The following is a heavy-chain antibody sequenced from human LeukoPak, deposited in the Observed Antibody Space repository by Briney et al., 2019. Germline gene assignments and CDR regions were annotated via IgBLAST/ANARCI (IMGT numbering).Heavy chain of an antibody. Sequence: ASVKVSCKASGYTLTSYGISWVRQVPGQGLEWMGWISAYNGNTNYAQKLQGRVTMTTDTSTSTAYMELRSLRSDDTAVYYCARGTRDSYYYYYMDVWGKGTTVTISS. D-gene: IGHD1-7*01. CDR1: GYTLTSYG. J-gene: IGHJ6*03. CDR2: ISAYNGNT. CDR3: ARGTRDSYYYYYMDV. V-gene: IGHV1-18*01.